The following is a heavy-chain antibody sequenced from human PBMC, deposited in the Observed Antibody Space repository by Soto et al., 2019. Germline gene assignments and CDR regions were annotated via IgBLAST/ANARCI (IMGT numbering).Heavy chain of an antibody. CDR2: ISSSSSYI. CDR3: ARDGDIVVVGGMDV. Sequence: PGGSLRLSCAASGFTFSSYSMNWVRQAPGKGLEWVSSISSSSSYIYYADSVKGRFTISRDNAKNSLYLQMNSLRAEDTAVYYCARDGDIVVVGGMDVWGQGTTVTVSS. V-gene: IGHV3-21*01. J-gene: IGHJ6*02. CDR1: GFTFSSYS. D-gene: IGHD2-2*01.